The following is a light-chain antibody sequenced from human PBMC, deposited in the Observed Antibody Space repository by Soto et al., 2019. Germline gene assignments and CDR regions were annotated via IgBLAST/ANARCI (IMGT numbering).Light chain of an antibody. V-gene: IGKV1-39*01. CDR3: HQSYNTPPA. J-gene: IGKJ2*01. Sequence: DVQMTQSPSSLSASVGDRVTITCRASQNIDIYLNWYQQNPGRPPTLLIYTTYRLQSGVPTRFSGSGSGTDFTLTISNLQPEDVATYSCHQSYNTPPAFGQGTK. CDR1: QNIDIY. CDR2: TTY.